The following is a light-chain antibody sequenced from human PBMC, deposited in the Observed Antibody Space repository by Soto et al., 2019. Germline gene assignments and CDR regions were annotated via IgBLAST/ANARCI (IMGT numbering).Light chain of an antibody. CDR1: QKLLHITGETF. V-gene: IGKV2D-29*02. CDR2: EVS. J-gene: IGKJ5*01. CDR3: IQSTQLPPT. Sequence: TRIGLAFGPREPVSVCRNTKQKLLHITGETFLFWYLQKPGQSPQLLIYEVSTRVSGVPDRFSGSGSGTDFTLEIGLVETHDGCTYFPIQSTQLPPTFREGTRLEIK.